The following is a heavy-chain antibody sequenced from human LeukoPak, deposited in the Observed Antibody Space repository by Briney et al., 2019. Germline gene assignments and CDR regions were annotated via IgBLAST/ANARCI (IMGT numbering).Heavy chain of an antibody. CDR1: GYTYTSYY. J-gene: IGHJ4*02. Sequence: ASVKVSSKASGYTYTSYYMHWVRQAPGQGLEWMGIINPSGGSTSYAQKFQGRVTMTRDMSTSTVYMELSSLRSEDTAVYYCARDGRSYMVRGVPTDYWGQGTLVTVSS. CDR3: ARDGRSYMVRGVPTDY. D-gene: IGHD3-10*01. CDR2: INPSGGST. V-gene: IGHV1-46*01.